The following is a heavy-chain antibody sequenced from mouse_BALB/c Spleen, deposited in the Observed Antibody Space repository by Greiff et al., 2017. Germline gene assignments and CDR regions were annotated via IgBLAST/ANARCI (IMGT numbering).Heavy chain of an antibody. D-gene: IGHD3-1*01. Sequence: EVQLQQSGAELVKPGASVKLSCTASGFNFKDTYMHWVKQRPEQGLEWIGRIDPANGNTKYDPKFQGKATITADTSSNTAYLQLSSLTSEDTAVYYCARGLREAMDYWGQGTSVTVSS. J-gene: IGHJ4*01. CDR1: GFNFKDTY. CDR2: IDPANGNT. CDR3: ARGLREAMDY. V-gene: IGHV14-3*02.